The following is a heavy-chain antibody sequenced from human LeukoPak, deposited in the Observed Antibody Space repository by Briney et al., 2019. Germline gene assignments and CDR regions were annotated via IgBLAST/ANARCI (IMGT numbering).Heavy chain of an antibody. CDR1: GGSISSSDYY. CDR2: IYNSGNT. Sequence: SQTLSLTCTVSGGSISSSDYYWSWIRQPPGKGLEWIAYIYNSGNTYYNPSLKSRVTISVDTSKNQFSLRLSSVTAADTAVYYCTRRYCSGGSCNALRNAFDIWGQGTMVTVSS. CDR3: TRRYCSGGSCNALRNAFDI. J-gene: IGHJ3*02. D-gene: IGHD2-15*01. V-gene: IGHV4-30-4*01.